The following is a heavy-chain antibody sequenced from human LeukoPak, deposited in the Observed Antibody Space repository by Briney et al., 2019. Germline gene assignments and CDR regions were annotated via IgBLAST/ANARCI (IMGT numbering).Heavy chain of an antibody. V-gene: IGHV3-21*01. J-gene: IGHJ4*02. CDR2: ISSSSSYI. D-gene: IGHD5-12*01. CDR3: ARGRGYSGYDSFDY. CDR1: GFTFSSYS. Sequence: GGSLRLSCAASGFTFSSYSMNWVRQAPGKGLEWVSSISSSSSYIYYADSVKGRFTISRDNAKNSLYLQMNSLRAEDTAVYYCARGRGYSGYDSFDYWGQGILVTVSS.